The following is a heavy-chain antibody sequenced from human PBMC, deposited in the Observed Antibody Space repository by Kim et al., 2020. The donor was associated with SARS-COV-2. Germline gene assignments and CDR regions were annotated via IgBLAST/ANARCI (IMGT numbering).Heavy chain of an antibody. Sequence: SETLSLTCNVSGGSITGNSYFWGWVRQSEGKGLEWIATVAYTGSAYYNPSLKSRLTISVDTSKNQFYLKLMSVTAADTAVYYCARHGEDTAMVYFDYWG. CDR3: ARHGEDTAMVYFDY. CDR2: VAYTGSA. CDR1: GGSITGNSYF. V-gene: IGHV4-39*01. D-gene: IGHD5-18*01. J-gene: IGHJ4*01.